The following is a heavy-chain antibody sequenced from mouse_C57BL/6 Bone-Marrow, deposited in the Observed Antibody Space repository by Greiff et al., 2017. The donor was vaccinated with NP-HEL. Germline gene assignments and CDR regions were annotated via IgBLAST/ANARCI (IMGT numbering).Heavy chain of an antibody. CDR3: TLLQYYFDY. J-gene: IGHJ2*01. Sequence: VQLQQSGAELVRPGASVTLSCKASGYTFTDYEMHWVKQTPVHGLEWIGAIDPETGGTAYNQKFKGKAILTADKSSSTAYLELRVLSSEDSAVYYCTLLQYYFDYWGQGTTLTVSS. V-gene: IGHV1-15*01. CDR1: GYTFTDYE. CDR2: IDPETGGT. D-gene: IGHD2-12*01.